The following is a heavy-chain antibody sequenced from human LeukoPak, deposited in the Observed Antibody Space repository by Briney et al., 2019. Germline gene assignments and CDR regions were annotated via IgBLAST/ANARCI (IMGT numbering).Heavy chain of an antibody. CDR3: AKDLPAAYFDY. Sequence: GGSLRLSCAASGFTFSDYYMSWIRQAPGKGLEWVAVISYDGSNKYYADSVKGRFTISRDNSKNTLYLQMNSLRAEDTAVYYCAKDLPAAYFDYWGQGTLVTVSS. V-gene: IGHV3-30*18. CDR2: ISYDGSNK. D-gene: IGHD2-2*01. CDR1: GFTFSDYY. J-gene: IGHJ4*02.